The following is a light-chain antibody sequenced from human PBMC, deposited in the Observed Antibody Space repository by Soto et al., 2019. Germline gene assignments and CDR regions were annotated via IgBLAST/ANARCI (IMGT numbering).Light chain of an antibody. CDR3: CSYTSISTSAV. Sequence: QSVLTQPASVSGSPGQSITISCIGTSSDIGDYTHVSWYQQHPGKAPKLIIYEVSDRPSGVSNRFSGSKSGNTASLTISGLQTEDEADYYCCSYTSISTSAVFGGGTKLTVL. CDR1: SSDIGDYTH. J-gene: IGLJ2*01. V-gene: IGLV2-14*01. CDR2: EVS.